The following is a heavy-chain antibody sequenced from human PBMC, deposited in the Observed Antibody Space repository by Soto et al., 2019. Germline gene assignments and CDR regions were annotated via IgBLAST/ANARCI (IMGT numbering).Heavy chain of an antibody. Sequence: GGSLRLSCVASGFTFSSYAMSWVRQAPGKGLELVSAISGSGGSTYYADSVKGRFTISRDNSKNTLYLQMNSLRAEDTAVYYCARRSGSYYYFDYWGQGTLVTVSS. CDR1: GFTFSSYA. CDR2: ISGSGGST. V-gene: IGHV3-23*01. CDR3: ARRSGSYYYFDY. J-gene: IGHJ4*02. D-gene: IGHD1-26*01.